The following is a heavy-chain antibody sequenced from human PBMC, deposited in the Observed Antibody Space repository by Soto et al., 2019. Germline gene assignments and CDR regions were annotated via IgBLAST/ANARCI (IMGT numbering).Heavy chain of an antibody. V-gene: IGHV1-69*01. Sequence: QVQLVQSGTEVKKPGSSVKVSCKASGGTFSSYAISWVRQAPGQGLEWMGGIIPIFGTANYAQKFQGRVTITADESTSTAYMELSSLRSEDTAVYYCARDWEQQLVRPAWFDPWGQGTLVTVSS. J-gene: IGHJ5*02. CDR1: GGTFSSYA. D-gene: IGHD6-13*01. CDR2: IIPIFGTA. CDR3: ARDWEQQLVRPAWFDP.